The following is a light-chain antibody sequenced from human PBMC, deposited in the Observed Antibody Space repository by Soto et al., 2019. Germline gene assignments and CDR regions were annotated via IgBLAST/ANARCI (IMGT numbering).Light chain of an antibody. CDR1: QSISTY. CDR3: QHSYNTPRT. Sequence: DIQMTQSPSSLSASVGDRVTITCRASQSISTYLNWYQQKAWKAPRLLIYGASKLQSGVPSRFSGSGSGKDFTLTIRSLQPEDFATYYCQHSYNTPRTFGQGTKLGI. V-gene: IGKV1-39*01. CDR2: GAS. J-gene: IGKJ2*01.